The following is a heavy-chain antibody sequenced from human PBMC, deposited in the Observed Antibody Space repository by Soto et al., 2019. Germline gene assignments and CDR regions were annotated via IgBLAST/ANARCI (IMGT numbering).Heavy chain of an antibody. CDR2: ISYDGSNK. J-gene: IGHJ6*02. CDR3: AKDGGSELRFLEWLLSYGMDV. Sequence: PGGSLRLSCAASGFTFSSYGMHWVRQAPGKGLEWVAVISYDGSNKYYADSVKGRFTISRDNSKNTLYLQMNSLRAEDTAVYYCAKDGGSELRFLEWLLSYGMDVWGQGTT. D-gene: IGHD3-3*01. V-gene: IGHV3-30*18. CDR1: GFTFSSYG.